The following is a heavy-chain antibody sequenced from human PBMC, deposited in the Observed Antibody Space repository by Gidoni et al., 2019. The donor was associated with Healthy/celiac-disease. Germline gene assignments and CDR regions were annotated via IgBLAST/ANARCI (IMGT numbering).Heavy chain of an antibody. D-gene: IGHD3-10*01. CDR3: AKDQGLWFGELLYPHYFDY. J-gene: IGHJ4*02. V-gene: IGHV3-23*04. Sequence: EVQLVESGGGLVQPGGSLRLSCAASGFTFSSYAMSWVRQAPGKGLEWVSAISGSGGSTYYADSVKGRFTISRDNSKNTLYLQMNSLRAEDTAVYYCAKDQGLWFGELLYPHYFDYWGQGTLVTVSS. CDR2: ISGSGGST. CDR1: GFTFSSYA.